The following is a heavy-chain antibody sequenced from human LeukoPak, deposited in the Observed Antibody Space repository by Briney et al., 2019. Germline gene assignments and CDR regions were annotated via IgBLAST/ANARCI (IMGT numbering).Heavy chain of an antibody. V-gene: IGHV4-59*01. Sequence: GSLRLSCAASGFTFSSYWMSWIRQPPGKGLEWIGYIYYSGSTNYNPSLKSRVTISVDTSKNQFSLKLSSVTAADTAVYYCARGGDGYNYNWYFDLWGRGTLVTVSS. CDR3: ARGGDGYNYNWYFDL. D-gene: IGHD5-24*01. CDR1: GFTFSSYW. J-gene: IGHJ2*01. CDR2: IYYSGST.